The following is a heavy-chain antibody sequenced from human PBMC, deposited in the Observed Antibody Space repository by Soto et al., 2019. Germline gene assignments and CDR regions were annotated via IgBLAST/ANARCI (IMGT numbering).Heavy chain of an antibody. D-gene: IGHD6-19*01. CDR2: IKQDGSEK. CDR3: ARGDSSGWYDGAFDI. J-gene: IGHJ3*02. Sequence: GGSLRLFCAASGFTFSSYWMSWVRQAPGTGLEWVANIKQDGSEKYYVDSVKGRFTISRDNAKNSLYLQMNSLRAEDTAVYYCARGDSSGWYDGAFDIWGQGTMVTVSS. V-gene: IGHV3-7*03. CDR1: GFTFSSYW.